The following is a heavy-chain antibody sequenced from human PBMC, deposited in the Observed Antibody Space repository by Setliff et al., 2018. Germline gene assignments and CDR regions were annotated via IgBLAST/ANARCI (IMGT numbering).Heavy chain of an antibody. V-gene: IGHV1-18*01. Sequence: GASVKVSCKASGGTFTNYAINWVRQAPGRGLEWMGWITAYDGNTHYAQKFQGRVTMTADASTSTANMELRGLRSDDTAVYYCTRGPKDFVVLAAAACFDFWGQGTLVTV. CDR2: ITAYDGNT. CDR3: TRGPKDFVVLAAAACFDF. CDR1: GGTFTNYA. J-gene: IGHJ4*02. D-gene: IGHD2-15*01.